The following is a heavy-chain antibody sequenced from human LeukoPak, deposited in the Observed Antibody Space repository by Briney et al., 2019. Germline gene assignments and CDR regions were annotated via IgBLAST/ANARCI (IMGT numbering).Heavy chain of an antibody. V-gene: IGHV1-18*01. CDR3: ARPTYSSGRYYYGMDV. J-gene: IGHJ6*02. CDR2: ISAYNGNT. D-gene: IGHD6-19*01. Sequence: ASVKVSCKASGYTFTSYGISWVRQAPGQGLEWMGWISAYNGNTNYAQKLQGRVTITTDTSTSTAYMELRSLRSDDTAVYYCARPTYSSGRYYYGMDVWGQGTTVTVSS. CDR1: GYTFTSYG.